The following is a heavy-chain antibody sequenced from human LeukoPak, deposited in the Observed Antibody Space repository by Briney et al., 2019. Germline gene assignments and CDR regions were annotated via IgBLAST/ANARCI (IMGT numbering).Heavy chain of an antibody. CDR1: GYSFTSCW. Sequence: GESLKISCKGSGYSFTSCWIGWVRQMPGKGLEWMGIIYPGDSDTRYSPSFQGQVTISADKSISTAYLQWSSLKASDTAMYYCARSLQFYGDYPDYWGQGTLVTVSS. CDR3: ARSLQFYGDYPDY. J-gene: IGHJ4*02. CDR2: IYPGDSDT. D-gene: IGHD4-17*01. V-gene: IGHV5-51*01.